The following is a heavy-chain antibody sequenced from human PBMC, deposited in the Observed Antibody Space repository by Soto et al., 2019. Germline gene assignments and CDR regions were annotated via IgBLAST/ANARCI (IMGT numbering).Heavy chain of an antibody. V-gene: IGHV5-51*01. CDR3: ATLGYCNGVSSYPGKQYSYYYGMDV. Sequence: GESLKISCKGSGYSLTTYWIGWVRQMPGKGLEWMGVIYGGDSDTRYSPSFQGQVSISVDKSINTAYLQWNSVKASDTAMYYCATLGYCNGVSSYPGKQYSYYYGMDVWGQGTTVTVSS. J-gene: IGHJ6*02. D-gene: IGHD2-15*01. CDR1: GYSLTTYW. CDR2: IYGGDSDT.